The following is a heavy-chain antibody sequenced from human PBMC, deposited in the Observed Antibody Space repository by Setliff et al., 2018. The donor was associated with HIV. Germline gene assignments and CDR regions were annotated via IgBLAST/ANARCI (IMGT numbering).Heavy chain of an antibody. Sequence: SETLSLTCTVSGGSISSSNWWSWVRQAPGEGLEWIGSVYYSGSSYYNPSLKSRVTLSVDTSKNQFSLKLSSVTAADTAMYYCARDRDSSGLFDYWGQGTLVTVSS. V-gene: IGHV4-4*02. CDR3: ARDRDSSGLFDY. J-gene: IGHJ4*02. D-gene: IGHD6-19*01. CDR2: VYYSGSS. CDR1: GGSISSSNW.